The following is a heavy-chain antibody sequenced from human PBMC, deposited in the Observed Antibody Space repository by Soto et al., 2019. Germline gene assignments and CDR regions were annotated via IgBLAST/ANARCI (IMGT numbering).Heavy chain of an antibody. CDR1: GGTFSRSG. Sequence: GASVKVSLKDFGGTFSRSGIIWGRQPPGQGLGWLGGIVPIFGAADSAQTFQGRFTITADQATSTAYMDLSSLRCEDTAVYYCSKLGLDIWGQGTRVTVSS. J-gene: IGHJ3*02. D-gene: IGHD6-13*01. V-gene: IGHV1-69*13. CDR3: SKLGLDI. CDR2: IVPIFGAA.